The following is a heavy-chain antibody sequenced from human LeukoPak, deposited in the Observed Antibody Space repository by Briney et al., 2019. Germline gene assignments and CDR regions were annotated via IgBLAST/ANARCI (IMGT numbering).Heavy chain of an antibody. CDR1: GGSISSYY. V-gene: IGHV4-59*08. J-gene: IGHJ4*02. D-gene: IGHD3-22*01. CDR3: ARTYYYDSSGSGY. Sequence: SETLSLTCTVSGGSISSYYWSWIRQPPGKGLEWIGYIYYSGSTYYNPSLKSRVTISVDTSKNQFSLKLSSVTAADTAVYYCARTYYYDSSGSGYWGQGTLVTVSS. CDR2: IYYSGST.